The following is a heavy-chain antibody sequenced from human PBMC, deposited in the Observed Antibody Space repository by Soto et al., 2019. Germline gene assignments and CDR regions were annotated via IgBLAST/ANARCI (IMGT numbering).Heavy chain of an antibody. CDR3: ATRLSVSYGPLFDQ. J-gene: IGHJ4*02. Sequence: EVQLEESGGGLEQHGGSLRLACAGSGFKFSSYEMNWVRQAPGKGLEWLSFILHSGDIIYYADSVKGRFTISRDNAKNLLYLHMNTLRVEDTAIYYCATRLSVSYGPLFDQWGQGTLVTVSS. CDR2: ILHSGDII. CDR1: GFKFSSYE. D-gene: IGHD3-16*01. V-gene: IGHV3-48*03.